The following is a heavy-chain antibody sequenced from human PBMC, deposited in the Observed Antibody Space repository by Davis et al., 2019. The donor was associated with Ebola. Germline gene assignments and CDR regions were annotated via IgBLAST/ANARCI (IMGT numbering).Heavy chain of an antibody. J-gene: IGHJ4*02. Sequence: ASVKVSCKASGYTFTSYYMHWVRQAPGQGLEWMGIINPSGGSTSYAQKFQGRVTMTRDTSTSTVYMELSSLRSEDTAVYYCARDCSVEMATMRYFDYWGQGTLVTVSS. CDR3: ARDCSVEMATMRYFDY. CDR2: INPSGGST. CDR1: GYTFTSYY. V-gene: IGHV1-46*01. D-gene: IGHD5-24*01.